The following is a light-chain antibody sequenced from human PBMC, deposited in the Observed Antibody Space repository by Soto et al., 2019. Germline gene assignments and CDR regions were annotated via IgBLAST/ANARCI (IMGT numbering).Light chain of an antibody. V-gene: IGLV2-14*01. Sequence: QCALTQPASVSGSPGQSITISWTGTSSDVGGYNYVSWYQQHPGKAPKLMIYDVSNRPSGVSNRFSGSKSGNTASLTISGLQAEDEADYYCSSYTSSSTVVFGGGTKLTVL. CDR3: SSYTSSSTVV. J-gene: IGLJ2*01. CDR1: SSDVGGYNY. CDR2: DVS.